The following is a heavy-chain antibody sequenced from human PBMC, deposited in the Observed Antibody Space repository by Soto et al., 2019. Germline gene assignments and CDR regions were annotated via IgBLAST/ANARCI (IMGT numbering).Heavy chain of an antibody. CDR2: ISYDGSNK. D-gene: IGHD2-8*01. CDR3: AKDTIVLMVYANPDYYYYGMDV. V-gene: IGHV3-30*18. J-gene: IGHJ6*02. Sequence: QVQLVESGGGVVQPGRSLRLSCAASGFTFSNYGMHWVRQAPGKGLEWVAVISYDGSNKYYADSVKGRFTISRDNSKNTLYLRMNSLRAEDTAVYYCAKDTIVLMVYANPDYYYYGMDVWGQGTTVTVSS. CDR1: GFTFSNYG.